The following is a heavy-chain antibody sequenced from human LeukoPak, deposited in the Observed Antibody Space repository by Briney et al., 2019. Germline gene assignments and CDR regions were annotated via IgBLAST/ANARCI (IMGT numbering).Heavy chain of an antibody. D-gene: IGHD6-13*01. CDR1: GGTFSSYA. CDR2: IIPIFGTA. Sequence: ASVKVSCKASGGTFSSYAISWVRQAPGQGLEWMGGIIPIFGTANYAQKFQGRVTITADKSTSTAYMELSSLRSEDTAVYYCAREGSSWYSESDTPFDYWGQGTLVTVSS. CDR3: AREGSSWYSESDTPFDY. J-gene: IGHJ4*02. V-gene: IGHV1-69*06.